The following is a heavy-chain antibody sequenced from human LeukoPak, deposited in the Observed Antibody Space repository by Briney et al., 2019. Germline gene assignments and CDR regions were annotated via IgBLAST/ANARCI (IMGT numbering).Heavy chain of an antibody. D-gene: IGHD5-24*01. CDR3: AREMATSGYFDY. CDR2: INHSGGT. CDR1: GGSFSGYY. J-gene: IGHJ4*02. Sequence: SETLSLTCAVYGGSFSGYYWSWIRQPPGKGLEWIGEINHSGGTNYNPSLKSRVTISVDTSKNQFSLKLSSVTAADTAVYYCAREMATSGYFDYWGQGTLVTVSS. V-gene: IGHV4-34*01.